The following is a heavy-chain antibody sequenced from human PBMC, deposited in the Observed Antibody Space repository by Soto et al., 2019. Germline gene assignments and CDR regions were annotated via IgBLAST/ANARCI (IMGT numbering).Heavy chain of an antibody. V-gene: IGHV4-59*11. CDR2: LYNAGST. J-gene: IGHJ6*02. Sequence: SETLSLTCTVSGGSISRHYWRWIRQPPGKGLEWIGYLYNAGSTIYNPSLKSRVTISVDMSQNQFSLNLNYVTAADTAVYYCARDLWGYCGTDCYPLDVWGQGTTVTVS. D-gene: IGHD2-21*02. CDR1: GGSISRHY. CDR3: ARDLWGYCGTDCYPLDV.